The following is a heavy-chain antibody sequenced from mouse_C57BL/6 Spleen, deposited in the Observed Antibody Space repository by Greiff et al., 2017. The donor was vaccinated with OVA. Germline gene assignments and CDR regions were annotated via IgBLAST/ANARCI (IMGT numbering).Heavy chain of an antibody. CDR1: GYTFTSYW. Sequence: QVQLQQPGAELVKPGASVKMSCKASGYTFTSYWITWVKQRPGQGLEWIGDIYPGSGSTNYNEKFKSKATLTVDTSSSTAYMKLSSLTSEDSAVYYCARWDGYDYPAWFAYWGQGTLVTVSA. J-gene: IGHJ3*01. CDR3: ARWDGYDYPAWFAY. V-gene: IGHV1-55*01. CDR2: IYPGSGST. D-gene: IGHD2-4*01.